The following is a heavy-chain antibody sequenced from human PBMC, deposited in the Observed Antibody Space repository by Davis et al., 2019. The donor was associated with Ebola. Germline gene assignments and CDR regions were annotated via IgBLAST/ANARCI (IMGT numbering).Heavy chain of an antibody. CDR2: FDPEDGET. J-gene: IGHJ6*02. CDR1: GYTLTELS. CDR3: ATGGGSSRYYYYYYGMDV. D-gene: IGHD6-13*01. Sequence: ASVKVSCKVSGYTLTELSMHWVRQAPGKGLEWMGGFDPEDGETIYAQKFQGRVTMTEDTSTDTAYMELSSLRSEDTAVYYCATGGGSSRYYYYYYGMDVWGQGTTVTVSS. V-gene: IGHV1-24*01.